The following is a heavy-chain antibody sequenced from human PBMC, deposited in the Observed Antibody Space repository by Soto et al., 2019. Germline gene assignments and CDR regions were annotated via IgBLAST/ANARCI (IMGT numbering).Heavy chain of an antibody. J-gene: IGHJ6*02. CDR3: ARDREAGYNFYYGMDV. V-gene: IGHV4-4*07. CDR2: IYTSASI. Sequence: SETLSLTCSVSGADINTYSWTWIRQPAGKGLEWIGRIYTSASINYNPSLKGRVTLSVDTSTNQVSLRLASVTAADTAIYYCARDREAGYNFYYGMDVWGQGTTVTAP. D-gene: IGHD6-19*01. CDR1: GADINTYS.